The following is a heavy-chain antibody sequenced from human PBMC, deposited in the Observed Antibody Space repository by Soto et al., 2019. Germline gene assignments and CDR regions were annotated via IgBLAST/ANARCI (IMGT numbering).Heavy chain of an antibody. J-gene: IGHJ4*02. CDR1: GGSISSYY. CDR3: VATERYYDILTGYYTHYYFDY. Sequence: SETLSLTCTVSGGSISSYYWSWIRQPPGKGLEWIGYIYYSGSTNYNPSLKSRVTISVDTSKNQFSLKLSSVTAADTAVYYCVATERYYDILTGYYTHYYFDYWGQGTLVTVSS. CDR2: IYYSGST. D-gene: IGHD3-9*01. V-gene: IGHV4-59*08.